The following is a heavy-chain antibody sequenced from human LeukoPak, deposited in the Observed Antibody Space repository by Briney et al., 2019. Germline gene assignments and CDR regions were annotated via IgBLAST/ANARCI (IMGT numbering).Heavy chain of an antibody. Sequence: GGSLRLSCAASGFIFNSHAMNWVCQAPGKGLEWVSVISGSGGITYYADSVKGRFTVSRDNSKNTLFLQMNSLRVEDTAVYYCAKGRTLVGGSTRSYDYWGQGTLVTVSS. CDR3: AKGRTLVGGSTRSYDY. CDR2: ISGSGGIT. D-gene: IGHD1-26*01. V-gene: IGHV3-23*01. J-gene: IGHJ4*02. CDR1: GFIFNSHA.